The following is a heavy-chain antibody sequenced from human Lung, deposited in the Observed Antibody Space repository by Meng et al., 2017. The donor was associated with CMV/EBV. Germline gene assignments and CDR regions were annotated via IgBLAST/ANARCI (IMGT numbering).Heavy chain of an antibody. J-gene: IGHJ4*02. CDR3: AKGAGSVGSIHFDY. D-gene: IGHD1-26*01. Sequence: GESXKISCAASGFIFSGYGMHWVRQAPGKGLEWVAVIWYDGSEKYYADSVKGRFIISRDNSRNMLYLQMSSLRAEDTAVYYCAKGAGSVGSIHFDYWGQGTLVNVSS. CDR1: GFIFSGYG. CDR2: IWYDGSEK. V-gene: IGHV3-33*06.